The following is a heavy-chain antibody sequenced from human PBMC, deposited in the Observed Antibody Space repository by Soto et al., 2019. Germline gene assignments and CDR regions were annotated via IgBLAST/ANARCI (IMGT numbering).Heavy chain of an antibody. V-gene: IGHV4-34*01. J-gene: IGHJ5*02. CDR2: INHSGST. D-gene: IGHD2-15*01. CDR1: GGSFSGYY. Sequence: SETLSLTCSVYGGSFSGYYLSWIRQPPGKELEWIGEINHSGSTNYNPSLKSRVTISVDTSKNQFSLKLSSVTAADTAVYYCARGPRRIVVNWFDPWGQGTLVTVSS. CDR3: ARGPRRIVVNWFDP.